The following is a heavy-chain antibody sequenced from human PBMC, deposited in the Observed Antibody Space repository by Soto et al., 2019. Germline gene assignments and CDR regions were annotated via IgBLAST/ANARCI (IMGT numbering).Heavy chain of an antibody. CDR3: AKEYYDFWSGYYIPYYYYYYGMDV. D-gene: IGHD3-3*01. CDR2: ISGSGGST. V-gene: IGHV3-23*01. CDR1: GFTFSSYA. J-gene: IGHJ6*02. Sequence: GGSLRLSCAASGFTFSSYAMSWVRQAPGKGLEWVSAISGSGGSTYYADSVKGRFTISRDNSKNTLYLQMNSLRAEDTAVYYCAKEYYDFWSGYYIPYYYYYYGMDVWGQGTTVTVSS.